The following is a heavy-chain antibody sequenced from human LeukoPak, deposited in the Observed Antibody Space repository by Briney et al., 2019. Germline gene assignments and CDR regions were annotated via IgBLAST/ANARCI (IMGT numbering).Heavy chain of an antibody. J-gene: IGHJ4*02. V-gene: IGHV5-51*01. CDR2: IYPGDSDT. CDR3: ARHANPHGHGSGSYYNPGQYFSGSFGIDY. D-gene: IGHD3-10*01. Sequence: RGESLKISCKASGYSSTSYWIGWVRQMPGKGLEWMGIIYPGDSDTRYSPSFQGQVTISADKSISTAYLQWSSLKASDTAMYYCARHANPHGHGSGSYYNPGQYFSGSFGIDYWGQGTLVTVSS. CDR1: GYSSTSYW.